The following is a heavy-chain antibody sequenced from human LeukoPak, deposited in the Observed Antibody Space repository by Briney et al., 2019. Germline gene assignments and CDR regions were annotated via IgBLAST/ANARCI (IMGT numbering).Heavy chain of an antibody. J-gene: IGHJ4*02. V-gene: IGHV1-18*01. Sequence: ASVKDSCKASGYTFTSYGIRWVRQAPGQGLEWMGWISAYNGNTNYAQKLQGRVTMTTDTSTSTAYMELRSLGSDDTAVYYCARAHVVRGVIIVDYWGQGTLVTVSS. CDR2: ISAYNGNT. CDR3: ARAHVVRGVIIVDY. CDR1: GYTFTSYG. D-gene: IGHD3-10*01.